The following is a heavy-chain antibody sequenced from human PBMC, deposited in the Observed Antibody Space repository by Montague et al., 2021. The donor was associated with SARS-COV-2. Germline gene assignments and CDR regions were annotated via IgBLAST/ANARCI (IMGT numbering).Heavy chain of an antibody. J-gene: IGHJ5*02. CDR3: ARPYSGSYLGWFDP. CDR1: GFTFSSYA. D-gene: IGHD1-26*01. Sequence: SLRLSCAASGFTFSSYAMHWVRQAPGKGLEWVAVIFYDGSNKYYADSVKGRFTISRDNSKNTLYLQMNSLRAEDTAVYYCARPYSGSYLGWFDPWGQGTLVTVSS. CDR2: IFYDGSNK. V-gene: IGHV3-30*04.